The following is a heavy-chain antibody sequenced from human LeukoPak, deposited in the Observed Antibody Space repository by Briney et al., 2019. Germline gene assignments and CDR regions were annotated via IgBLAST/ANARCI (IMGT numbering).Heavy chain of an antibody. Sequence: GGSLRLSCAASGFSFSSYSMNWVRQAPGKGLEWVSSITTSSSFIFYADSVKGRFTISRDNAKDSLYLQMNSLRAEDTAVYYCARVRSGYSHENYFDYWGQGTLVTVSS. D-gene: IGHD5-18*01. CDR3: ARVRSGYSHENYFDY. CDR1: GFSFSSYS. V-gene: IGHV3-21*01. J-gene: IGHJ4*02. CDR2: ITTSSSFI.